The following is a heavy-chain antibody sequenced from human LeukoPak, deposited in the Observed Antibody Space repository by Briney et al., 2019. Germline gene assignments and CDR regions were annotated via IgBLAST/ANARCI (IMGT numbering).Heavy chain of an antibody. CDR1: GDNFNTYG. Sequence: ASLKVSCKASGDNFNTYGISWVRQAAGQGLEWMGWISTYSVKTNAAQKFQDRLTMTTDTSTSAAFMDLRTLRSADTALCYCARVDGASGSPLEYVFWGQGTLVTASS. V-gene: IGHV1-18*01. D-gene: IGHD1-26*01. J-gene: IGHJ4*02. CDR2: ISTYSVKT. CDR3: ARVDGASGSPLEYVF.